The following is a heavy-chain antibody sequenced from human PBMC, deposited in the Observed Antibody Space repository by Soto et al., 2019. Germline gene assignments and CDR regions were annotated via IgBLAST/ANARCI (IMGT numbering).Heavy chain of an antibody. D-gene: IGHD2-8*01. V-gene: IGHV1-69*06. CDR2: IIPIFGTA. CDR3: AGLLYCTNGVCYLAPGGMDV. J-gene: IGHJ6*02. CDR1: GGTFSSYA. Sequence: GASVKVSCKASGGTFSSYAISWVRQAPGQGLEWMGGIIPIFGTANYAQKFQGRVTITADKSTSTAYMELSSLRSEDTAVYYCAGLLYCTNGVCYLAPGGMDVWGQGTTVTVSS.